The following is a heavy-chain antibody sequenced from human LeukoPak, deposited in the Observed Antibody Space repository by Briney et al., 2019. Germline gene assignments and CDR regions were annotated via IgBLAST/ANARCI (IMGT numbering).Heavy chain of an antibody. CDR1: GYTFTGYY. Sequence: ASVKVSCMASGYTFTGYYMHWVRQAPGQGLEWMGWINPNSGGTNYAQKLQGRVTMTTDTSTSTAYMELRSLRSDDTAVYYCARDKEPASYYGMDVWGQGTTVTVSS. CDR3: ARDKEPASYYGMDV. CDR2: INPNSGGT. V-gene: IGHV1-2*02. J-gene: IGHJ6*02.